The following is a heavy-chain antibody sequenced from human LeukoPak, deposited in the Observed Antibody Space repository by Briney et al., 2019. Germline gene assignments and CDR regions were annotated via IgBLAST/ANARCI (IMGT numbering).Heavy chain of an antibody. V-gene: IGHV1-24*01. CDR1: VYGLTIIS. J-gene: IGHJ4*02. D-gene: IGHD3-10*01. CDR2: IDPQDGQA. Sequence: ASVTVSLTLSVYGLTIISIHWGRQAPGEGLRWVGGIDPQDGQAIYAQPFHGRATISEDTFSDTAYLELNSLRSEDTALYYCATHLDRSYYYFDFWGQGTLVIVSS. CDR3: ATHLDRSYYYFDF.